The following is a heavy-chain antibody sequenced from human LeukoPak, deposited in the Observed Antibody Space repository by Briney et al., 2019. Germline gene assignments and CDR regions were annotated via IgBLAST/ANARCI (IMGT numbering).Heavy chain of an antibody. V-gene: IGHV3-53*01. CDR2: MYTGGTT. D-gene: IGHD3-16*01. CDR1: GFTVSGTH. CDR3: AEDEATSGGGLAS. Sequence: GGSLRLSCAASGFTVSGTHMSWVRQAPGKGLEWVAAMYTGGTTYYADSVTGRFTISRDNSKNTLYLHMNSLRAEDTAVYYCAEDEATSGGGLASWGQGTLVSVSS. J-gene: IGHJ4*02.